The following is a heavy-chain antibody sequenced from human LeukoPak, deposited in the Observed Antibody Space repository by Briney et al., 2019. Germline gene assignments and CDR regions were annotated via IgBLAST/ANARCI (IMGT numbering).Heavy chain of an antibody. V-gene: IGHV4-59*11. CDR1: GGSISGHY. CDR2: IHYSGRP. D-gene: IGHD3-16*01. J-gene: IGHJ6*02. Sequence: SETLSLTCTVSGGSISGHYWTWIRQPPGKGLEWIGQIHYSGRPDYNPSLKSRVTISDDTSKNQLSLKVTSVTGADTAVYYCARFGVDYNMDVWGQGTTVTVSS. CDR3: ARFGVDYNMDV.